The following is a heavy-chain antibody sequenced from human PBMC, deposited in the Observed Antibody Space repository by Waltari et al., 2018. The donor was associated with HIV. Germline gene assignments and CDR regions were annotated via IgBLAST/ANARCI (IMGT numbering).Heavy chain of an antibody. CDR2: MSAYKRDS. CDR1: GYSFRNYA. V-gene: IGHV1-18*01. CDR3: ARGNSMLRMAELDY. Sequence: QVNLVQSGAEVKKPGASVKISCEASGYSFRNYAINWVRQAPGPGLEWMGWMSAYKRDSKDAEKVQGRVTITTDTATNTAYIEIRSLRSDDTAVYFCARGNSMLRMAELDYWGQGTLVTVSS. J-gene: IGHJ4*02. D-gene: IGHD3-10*02.